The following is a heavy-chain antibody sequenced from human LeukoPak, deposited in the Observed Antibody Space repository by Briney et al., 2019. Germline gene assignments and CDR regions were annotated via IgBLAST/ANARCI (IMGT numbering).Heavy chain of an antibody. D-gene: IGHD3-16*01. CDR3: AKASWVSSTDAVR. V-gene: IGHV3-23*01. Sequence: QPGGSLRLSCAASGLSFSSFAMSWVRQGPARGLEWVSSTRGNGETFYADSVKGRFTLSSDSSRNTVYFQLNNLRVEDTAIYYCAKASWVSSTDAVRWGQGTLVTVSS. CDR2: TRGNGET. J-gene: IGHJ4*02. CDR1: GLSFSSFA.